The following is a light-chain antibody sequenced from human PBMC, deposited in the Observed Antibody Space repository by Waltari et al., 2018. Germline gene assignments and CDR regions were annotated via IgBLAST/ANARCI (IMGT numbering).Light chain of an antibody. CDR1: KLVEMY. CDR3: QAWDRPAGV. V-gene: IGLV3-1*01. J-gene: IGLJ1*01. CDR2: QDN. Sequence: SYELTQPPSVSVSPGQTATLTCSGAKLVEMYVCWYQQKPGQSPGVVIYQDNKRPSGIPERFFGSSAWNTATLTITGTQATYESDYYCQAWDRPAGVFGTGTKVIVL.